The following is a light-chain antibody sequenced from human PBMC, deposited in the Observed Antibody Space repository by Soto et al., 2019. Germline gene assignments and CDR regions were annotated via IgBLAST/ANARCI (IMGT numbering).Light chain of an antibody. V-gene: IGKV1-33*01. CDR2: DAS. CDR3: QQYNNLWT. Sequence: DIQLTQSPSSLSASVGDRVTITCQASQDIRNYLNWYQQKPGKAPKLLIYDASNLESGVPSRFSGSGSGTEFTLTISSLQPDDFATYYCQQYNNLWTFGQGTKVDIK. CDR1: QDIRNY. J-gene: IGKJ1*01.